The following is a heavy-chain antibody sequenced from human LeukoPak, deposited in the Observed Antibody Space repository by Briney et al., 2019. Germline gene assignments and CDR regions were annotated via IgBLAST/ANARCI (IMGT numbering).Heavy chain of an antibody. CDR3: ARHLKKDGYNYYFDY. D-gene: IGHD5-24*01. V-gene: IGHV4-59*08. CDR2: ISDSGST. CDR1: GGSISTYY. J-gene: IGHJ4*02. Sequence: SETLSLTCTVSGGSISTYYWSWIRQPPGKGLEWFGFISDSGSTDYNPSLTSRVTISVDTSKNQFSLRLSSVTAADTAVYYCARHLKKDGYNYYFDYWGQGTLVTVSS.